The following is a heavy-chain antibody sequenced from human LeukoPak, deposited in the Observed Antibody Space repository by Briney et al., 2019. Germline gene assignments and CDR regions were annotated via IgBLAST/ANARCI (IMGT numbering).Heavy chain of an antibody. J-gene: IGHJ4*02. V-gene: IGHV3-21*01. Sequence: GGSLRLSCAASGFTFSSYGMSWVRQAPGKGLEWVSLISTSSSYIYYADSVKGRFTISRDNAKNSLYLQMNSLRAEDTAVYYCARVTNGGYDSGNFDYWGQGTLVTVSS. CDR1: GFTFSSYG. CDR3: ARVTNGGYDSGNFDY. CDR2: ISTSSSYI. D-gene: IGHD5-12*01.